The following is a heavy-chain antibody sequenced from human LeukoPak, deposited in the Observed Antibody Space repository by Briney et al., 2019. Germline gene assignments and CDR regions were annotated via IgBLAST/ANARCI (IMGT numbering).Heavy chain of an antibody. V-gene: IGHV4-39*01. Sequence: PSETLSLTCTVSGGSISSSSYYWGWIRQPPGKGLEWIGSIYYSGSTYYNPSLKSRVTISVDTSKNQFSLKLSSVTAADTAVYYCARPNSYYYYYMDVWGKGTTVTVS. J-gene: IGHJ6*03. CDR1: GGSISSSSYY. CDR3: ARPNSYYYYYMDV. CDR2: IYYSGST.